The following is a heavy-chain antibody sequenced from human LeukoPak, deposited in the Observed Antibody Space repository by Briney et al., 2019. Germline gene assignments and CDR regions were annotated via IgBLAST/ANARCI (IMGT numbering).Heavy chain of an antibody. V-gene: IGHV1-18*01. CDR3: ARSNNYYDSSGPSGY. J-gene: IGHJ4*02. D-gene: IGHD3-22*01. CDR1: GGTFSSYA. Sequence: ATVKVYCKASGGTFSSYAISWVRQAPGQGPEWMGWISAYNGNTNYAQKLQGRVTMTTDTSTSTAYMELRSLRSDDTAVYYCARSNNYYDSSGPSGYWGQGTLVTVSS. CDR2: ISAYNGNT.